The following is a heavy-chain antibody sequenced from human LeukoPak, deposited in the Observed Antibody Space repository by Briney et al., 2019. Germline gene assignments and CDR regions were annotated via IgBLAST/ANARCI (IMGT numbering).Heavy chain of an antibody. D-gene: IGHD2-2*01. CDR2: IYHSGTT. Sequence: SGTLSLTCAVSGESISSSNWWSWVRQAPGKGLGWIGEIYHSGTTNYNPSLKSRVTISFDTSKNQCSLNLRSVTAADTAVYYCANKVYCSTASCYHAGYWGQGTLVTVSS. CDR3: ANKVYCSTASCYHAGY. CDR1: GESISSSNW. J-gene: IGHJ4*02. V-gene: IGHV4-4*02.